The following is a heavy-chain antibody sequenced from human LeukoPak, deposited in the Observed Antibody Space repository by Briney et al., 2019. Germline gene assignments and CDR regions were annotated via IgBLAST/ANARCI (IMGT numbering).Heavy chain of an antibody. CDR1: GYTFTSYG. D-gene: IGHD3-10*01. V-gene: IGHV7-4-1*02. CDR3: ARGNYYVDY. J-gene: IGHJ4*02. CDR2: INTNTGNP. Sequence: GASVRVSCTASGYTFTSYGISWVRQAPGQGLEWMGWINTNTGNPTYAQDFTGRFVFSLDTSVSTAYLQISSLKTEDTAVYYCARGNYYVDYWGQGTLVTVSS.